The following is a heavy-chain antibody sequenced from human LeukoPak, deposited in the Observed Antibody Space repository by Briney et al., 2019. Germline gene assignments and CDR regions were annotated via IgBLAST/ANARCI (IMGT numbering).Heavy chain of an antibody. CDR1: GYSFTSYW. CDR2: IYPGDSDT. V-gene: IGHV5-51*01. J-gene: IGHJ5*02. CDR3: ARLCITMVRGPHRAGSGWFDP. Sequence: GESLKISCKGSGYSFTSYWIGWVRQMPGKGLEWMGIIYPGDSDTRYSPSFQGQVTISADKSISTAYLQWSSLKASDTAVYYCARLCITMVRGPHRAGSGWFDPWGQGTLVTVSS. D-gene: IGHD3-10*01.